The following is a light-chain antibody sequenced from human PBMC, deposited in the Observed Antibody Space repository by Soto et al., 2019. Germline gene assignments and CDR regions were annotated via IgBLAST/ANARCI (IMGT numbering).Light chain of an antibody. Sequence: EIVLTQSPGTLSLSPGERATLCCRASQSVSSSYLAWYQQRPGQAPRLLIYGASSRATGIPDRFSGSGSGKDFTLTISRLEPEDFTVYYCQQDGISPFTFGPGTKVDV. V-gene: IGKV3-20*01. CDR2: GAS. J-gene: IGKJ3*01. CDR3: QQDGISPFT. CDR1: QSVSSSY.